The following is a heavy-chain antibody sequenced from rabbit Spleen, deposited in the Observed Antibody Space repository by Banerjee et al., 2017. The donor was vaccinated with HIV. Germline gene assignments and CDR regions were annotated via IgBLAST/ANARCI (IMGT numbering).Heavy chain of an antibody. CDR3: ANYGGNSGYNL. D-gene: IGHD1-1*01. J-gene: IGHJ4*01. CDR2: LSAGTGNL. V-gene: IGHV1S40*01. Sequence: QSVEESGGDLANPGETLHLTSPAFEFPFIATWICGVRQDPEKGLEWIAFLSAGTGNLYYATWAKGRFTISKTSSTTVTLQMTSLTAADTATYFCANYGGNSGYNLWGQGTLVTVS. CDR1: EFPFIATW.